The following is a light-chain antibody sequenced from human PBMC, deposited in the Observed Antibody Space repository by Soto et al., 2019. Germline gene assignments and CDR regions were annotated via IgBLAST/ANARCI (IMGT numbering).Light chain of an antibody. CDR3: QQGYSRPRT. V-gene: IGKV1-39*01. J-gene: IGKJ1*01. CDR2: TSS. CDR1: QSISTS. Sequence: DIQLTHSPSSLSASVGERVTITCLASQSISTSLNWYQQKPGKAPNLLIFTSSNLESGVPSRFSGSGSGTDFTLTISSLQPEDFATYFCQQGYSRPRTFGQGTKVDIK.